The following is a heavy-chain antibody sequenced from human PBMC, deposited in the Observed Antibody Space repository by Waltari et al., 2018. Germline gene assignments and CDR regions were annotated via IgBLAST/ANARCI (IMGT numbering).Heavy chain of an antibody. V-gene: IGHV3-7*01. Sequence: ETHLVESGGGLVQPGGSLRPSCAASGFPFSSYWMTWVRQAPGKGLEWVANIRQDGSEKYYVDSVKGRFTISRDNAKNSLYLQMNSLKADDTAVYYCARSSSTEFDSWGQGTLVTVSS. CDR3: ARSSSTEFDS. CDR1: GFPFSSYW. D-gene: IGHD2-2*01. J-gene: IGHJ4*02. CDR2: IRQDGSEK.